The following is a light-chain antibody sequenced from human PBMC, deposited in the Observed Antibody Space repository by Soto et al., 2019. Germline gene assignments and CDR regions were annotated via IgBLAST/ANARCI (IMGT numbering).Light chain of an antibody. CDR3: QQYNNWPWT. CDR1: ESVSSN. Sequence: VMTQSPASLSVSPGERATLSCRASESVSSNLAWYQQKPGQGPRLLIYGASTRATGIPARFSGSGSGTEFTLNINSLQSEDFAVYYCQQYNNWPWTFGQGTKVEIK. CDR2: GAS. J-gene: IGKJ1*01. V-gene: IGKV3-15*01.